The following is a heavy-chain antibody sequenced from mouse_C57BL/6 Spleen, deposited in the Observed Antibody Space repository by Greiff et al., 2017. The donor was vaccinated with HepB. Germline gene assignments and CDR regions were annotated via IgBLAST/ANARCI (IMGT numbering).Heavy chain of an antibody. Sequence: VKLMESGAELARPGASVKLSCKASGYTFTSYGISWVKQRTGQGLEWIGEIYPRSGNTYYNEKFKGKATLTADKSSSTAYMELRSLTSEDSAVYFCARVIITTVVEDYWGQGTTLTVSS. CDR3: ARVIITTVVEDY. CDR2: IYPRSGNT. D-gene: IGHD1-1*01. CDR1: GYTFTSYG. J-gene: IGHJ2*01. V-gene: IGHV1-81*01.